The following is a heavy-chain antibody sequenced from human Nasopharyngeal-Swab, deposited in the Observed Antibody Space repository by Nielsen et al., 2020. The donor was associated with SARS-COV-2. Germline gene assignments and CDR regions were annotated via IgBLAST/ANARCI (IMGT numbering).Heavy chain of an antibody. J-gene: IGHJ3*01. CDR3: AIGGGYDFSAVFEA. Sequence: GGSLRLSWAASGLTFISYGRHWVRQAPGKGLEWVPVITYDESNNYYADFVKDRLTISGDNSKNTLYLQMNSLRAEDTAVYYCAIGGGYDFSAVFEAWGQGTMVTVSS. CDR2: ITYDESNN. D-gene: IGHD3-3*01. CDR1: GLTFISYG. V-gene: IGHV3-30*03.